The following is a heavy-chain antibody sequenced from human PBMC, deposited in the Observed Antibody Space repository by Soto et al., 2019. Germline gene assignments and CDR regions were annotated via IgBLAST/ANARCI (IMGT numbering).Heavy chain of an antibody. D-gene: IGHD1-1*01. V-gene: IGHV4-34*01. CDR3: ARVERGTATTVVDAFDI. J-gene: IGHJ3*02. CDR2: MSHSGGT. Sequence: QVQLQQWGAGLLKPSETLSLTCAVFGGSVNSGNYYWSWIRQPPGKGLEWIGEMSHSGGTHFNPSPKSRVTISVDTSTNQFSLKMSSVTAADTALYYCARVERGTATTVVDAFDIWGPGTMVTVSS. CDR1: GGSVNSGNYY.